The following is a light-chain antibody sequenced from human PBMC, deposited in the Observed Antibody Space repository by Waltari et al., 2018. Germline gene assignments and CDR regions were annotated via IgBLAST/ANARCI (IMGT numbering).Light chain of an antibody. J-gene: IGKJ1*01. Sequence: DIVLTQYPLSLPVTPGEPASISCRSSRSLLHSNGYNYLGWYLQKPGQSPQLLIYLASSRASGVPDRFSGSGSDTDFTLKISRVEAEDVGVYYCMQALQTPPTFGQGTKVEIK. CDR1: RSLLHSNGYNY. CDR3: MQALQTPPT. CDR2: LAS. V-gene: IGKV2-28*01.